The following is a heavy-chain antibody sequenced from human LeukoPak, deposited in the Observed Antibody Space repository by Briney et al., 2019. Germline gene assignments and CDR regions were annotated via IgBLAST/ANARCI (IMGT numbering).Heavy chain of an antibody. V-gene: IGHV4-59*08. CDR3: ARRRIYYHFDY. CDR1: NGSIGSYY. D-gene: IGHD3-22*01. CDR2: IFHSGST. J-gene: IGHJ4*02. Sequence: NPSETLSLTCTVSNGSIGSYYWTWIRQPPGKGLEWIGYIFHSGSTKYNPSLKSRVTIAVDTSKNQFSLKLSSITAADTAVYYCARRRIYYHFDYWGQGALVTVSS.